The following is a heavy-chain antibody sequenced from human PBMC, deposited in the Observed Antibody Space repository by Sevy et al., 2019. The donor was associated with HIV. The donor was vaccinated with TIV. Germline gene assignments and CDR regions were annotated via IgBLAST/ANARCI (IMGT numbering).Heavy chain of an antibody. CDR1: GYTLTELS. D-gene: IGHD3-22*01. CDR2: FDPEDGKT. CDR3: ASTRDYYDSSGYYFDY. Sequence: ASVKVSCKVSGYTLTELSIHWVRQAPGEGLEWLVTFDPEDGKTIYEQNFQGRVTMTEDTSTDTTYMELSSLRSEDTAVYYCASTRDYYDSSGYYFDYWGQGTLVTVSS. V-gene: IGHV1-24*01. J-gene: IGHJ4*02.